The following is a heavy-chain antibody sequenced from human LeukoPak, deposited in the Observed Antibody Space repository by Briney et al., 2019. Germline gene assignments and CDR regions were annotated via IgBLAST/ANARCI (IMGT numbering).Heavy chain of an antibody. V-gene: IGHV3-64*01. CDR2: ISSNGGGT. D-gene: IGHD6-13*01. J-gene: IGHJ3*02. CDR3: ARGAFSTAAPNAFDI. Sequence: GGSLRLSCSASGFTFSTYDMHWVRQAPGKGLEHVSVISSNGGGTYYANSVKGRFTISRDNSKNTLFLQMGSLRVEDMAVYYCARGAFSTAAPNAFDIWGQGTMVTVSS. CDR1: GFTFSTYD.